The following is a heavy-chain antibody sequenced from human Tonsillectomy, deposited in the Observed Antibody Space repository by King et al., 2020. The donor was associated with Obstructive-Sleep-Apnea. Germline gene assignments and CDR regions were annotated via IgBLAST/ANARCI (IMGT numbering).Heavy chain of an antibody. D-gene: IGHD2/OR15-2a*01. Sequence: QLVQSGAEVKKPGESLRISCKTSGYSFSSFWIGWVRQMPGKGLEWMGIIYPGDSDTRYSPSFKGQVTISADKSISTAFRQWRSLKASDSAMYYCARGASYCNGSSCYVLDAFDFWGHGTRVTVSS. J-gene: IGHJ3*01. V-gene: IGHV5-51*01. CDR1: GYSFSSFW. CDR2: IYPGDSDT. CDR3: ARGASYCNGSSCYVLDAFDF.